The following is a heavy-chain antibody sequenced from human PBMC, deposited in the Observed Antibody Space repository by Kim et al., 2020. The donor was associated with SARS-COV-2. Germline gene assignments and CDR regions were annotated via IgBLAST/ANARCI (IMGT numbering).Heavy chain of an antibody. CDR2: INWNGGST. Sequence: GGSLRLSCAASGFTFDDYGMSWVRQAPGKGLEWVAGINWNGGSTGYADSVKGRFTISRDNAKNSLYLQMNSLRAEDTALYHCARYPPEFVAGRYYAMDVWGRGTSDRL. J-gene: IGHJ6*02. D-gene: IGHD6-19*01. CDR3: ARYPPEFVAGRYYAMDV. CDR1: GFTFDDYG. V-gene: IGHV3-20*01.